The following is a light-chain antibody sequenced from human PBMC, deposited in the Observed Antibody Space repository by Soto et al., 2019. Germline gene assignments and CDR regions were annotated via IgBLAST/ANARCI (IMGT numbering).Light chain of an antibody. CDR3: QHSDNLSVT. J-gene: IGKJ5*01. V-gene: IGKV1-33*01. Sequence: DIQMTQSPSSLSACVGDRVTITCQARPGINKYLHWYQQKPGKVPKFLIYDASNLERGVPSRFSGSGSGTDLTFTISSLQPEDIATYYCQHSDNLSVTFGQGTRLEIK. CDR1: PGINKY. CDR2: DAS.